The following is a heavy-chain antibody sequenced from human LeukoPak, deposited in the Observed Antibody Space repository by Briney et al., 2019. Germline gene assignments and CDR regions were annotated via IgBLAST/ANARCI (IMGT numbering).Heavy chain of an antibody. D-gene: IGHD3-22*01. Sequence: SETLSLTCTVSGGSISSSSYYWGWIRQPPGKRLEWIGSIYYSGSTYYNPSLKSRVTISVDTSKNQFSLKLSSVTAADTAVYYCARHDRTHDAFDIWGQGTMVTVSS. J-gene: IGHJ3*02. CDR2: IYYSGST. V-gene: IGHV4-39*01. CDR3: ARHDRTHDAFDI. CDR1: GGSISSSSYY.